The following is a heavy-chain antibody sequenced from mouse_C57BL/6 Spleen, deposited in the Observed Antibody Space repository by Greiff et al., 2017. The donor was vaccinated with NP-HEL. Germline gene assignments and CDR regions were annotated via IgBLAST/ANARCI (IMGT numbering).Heavy chain of an antibody. CDR2: IHPNSGST. CDR1: GYTFTSYW. J-gene: IGHJ3*01. D-gene: IGHD1-1*01. V-gene: IGHV1-64*01. CDR3: ARSEISTDGGFAY. Sequence: VQLQQPGAELVKPGASVKLSCKASGYTFTSYWMHWVKQRPGQGLEWIGMIHPNSGSTNYNEKFKSKATLTVDKSSSTAYMQLSSLTSEDSAVYYCARSEISTDGGFAYWGQGTLVTVSA.